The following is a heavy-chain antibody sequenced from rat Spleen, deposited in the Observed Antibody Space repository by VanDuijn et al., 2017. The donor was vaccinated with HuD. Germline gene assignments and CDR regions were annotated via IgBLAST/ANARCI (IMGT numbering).Heavy chain of an antibody. CDR1: GLSFSNYD. Sequence: EVQLVESGGGLVQPGRSLKLSCTASGLSFSNYDMAWVRQAPTKGLEWVASISYDGSATYYRDSVKGRFTVSRDNAKDILYLQMDSLRSEDTATYYCARDVTTLDYWGQGVMVTVSS. CDR3: ARDVTTLDY. V-gene: IGHV5-20*01. CDR2: ISYDGSAT. J-gene: IGHJ2*01.